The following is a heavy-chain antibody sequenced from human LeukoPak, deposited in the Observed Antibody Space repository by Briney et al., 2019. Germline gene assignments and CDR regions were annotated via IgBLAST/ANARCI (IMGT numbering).Heavy chain of an antibody. CDR1: GYTFTGYY. Sequence: GASVKVSCKASGYTFTGYYMHWVRQAPGQGLEWTGWINPNSGGTNYAQKFQGRVTMTRDTSISTAYMELSRLRSDDTAVYYCAREVCCSGERAFDIWGQGTMVTVSS. D-gene: IGHD2-15*01. V-gene: IGHV1-2*02. CDR3: AREVCCSGERAFDI. CDR2: INPNSGGT. J-gene: IGHJ3*02.